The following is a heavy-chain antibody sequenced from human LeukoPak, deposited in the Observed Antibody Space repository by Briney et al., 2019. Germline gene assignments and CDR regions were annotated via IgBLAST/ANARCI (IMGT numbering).Heavy chain of an antibody. J-gene: IGHJ4*02. V-gene: IGHV3-23*01. Sequence: GGSLRLSCAASGFTFSSYALNWVRQAPGKGLEWVSAISGSGGGTYYAASVKGRFTISRGNSKNTLYLQMNSLRAEDTAVYYCAKDDHGGSGWRDYFDYWGQGTLVTVSS. D-gene: IGHD6-19*01. CDR3: AKDDHGGSGWRDYFDY. CDR1: GFTFSSYA. CDR2: ISGSGGGT.